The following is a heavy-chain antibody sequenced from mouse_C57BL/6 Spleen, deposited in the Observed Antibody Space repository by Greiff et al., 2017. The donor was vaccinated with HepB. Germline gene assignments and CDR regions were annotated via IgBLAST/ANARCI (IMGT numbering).Heavy chain of an antibody. CDR1: GYAFSSSW. D-gene: IGHD2-10*02. V-gene: IGHV1-82*01. Sequence: VQLQQSGPELVKPGASVKISCKASGYAFSSSWMNWVKQRPGKGLEWIGRIYPGDGDTNYNGKFKGKATLTADKSSSTAYMQLSSLTSEDSAVYFCARGQPYGHHYWGQGTTLTVSS. J-gene: IGHJ2*01. CDR2: IYPGDGDT. CDR3: ARGQPYGHHY.